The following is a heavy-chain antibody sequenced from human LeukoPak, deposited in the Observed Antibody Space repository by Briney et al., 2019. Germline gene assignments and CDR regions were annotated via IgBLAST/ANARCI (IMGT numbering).Heavy chain of an antibody. CDR1: GGSFSGYY. Sequence: SETLSLTCAVYGGSFSGYYWSWFRQPPGKGLEWIGEINHSGSTNYNPSLKSRVTISVDTSKNQFSLKLSSVTAADTAVYYCARGGGYQLPPHYWGQGALVTVSS. V-gene: IGHV4-34*01. CDR2: INHSGST. CDR3: ARGGGYQLPPHY. D-gene: IGHD2-2*01. J-gene: IGHJ4*02.